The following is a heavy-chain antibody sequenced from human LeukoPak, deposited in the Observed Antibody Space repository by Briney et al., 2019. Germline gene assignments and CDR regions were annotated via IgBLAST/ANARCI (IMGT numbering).Heavy chain of an antibody. CDR2: ISGSGGST. Sequence: GGSLRLSCAASGFTVSSNYMSWVRQAPGKGLEWVSAISGSGGSTYYADSVKGRFTISRDNSKNTLYLQMNSLRAEDTAVYYCAKDFTCDHGSQFADYWGQGTLVTVSS. J-gene: IGHJ4*02. CDR1: GFTVSSNY. CDR3: AKDFTCDHGSQFADY. D-gene: IGHD2-2*03. V-gene: IGHV3-23*01.